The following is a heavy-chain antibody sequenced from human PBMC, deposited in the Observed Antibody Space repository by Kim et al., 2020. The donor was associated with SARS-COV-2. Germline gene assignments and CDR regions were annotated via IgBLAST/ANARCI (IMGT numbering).Heavy chain of an antibody. D-gene: IGHD3-10*01. CDR3: ARDSPQSSYSGGFFDY. Sequence: SEKRRVTIARNNAKNSLYLQMNSLRAEDTAVYYCARDSPQSSYSGGFFDYWGQGTLVTASS. J-gene: IGHJ4*03. V-gene: IGHV3-21*06.